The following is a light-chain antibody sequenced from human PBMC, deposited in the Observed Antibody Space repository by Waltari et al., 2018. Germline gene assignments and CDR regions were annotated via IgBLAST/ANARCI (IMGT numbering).Light chain of an antibody. J-gene: IGKJ1*01. CDR1: QSISDW. CDR2: RAS. CDR3: QQYKSYPWT. V-gene: IGKV1-5*03. Sequence: EIQMTQSPSTLSASVGDRVTITCRASQSISDWLAWYQQKSGKAPKLLIYRASSLESGVPSRFSGSGSGTEFTLTISSLQPDDFATYYCQQYKSYPWTFGQGTKVEIK.